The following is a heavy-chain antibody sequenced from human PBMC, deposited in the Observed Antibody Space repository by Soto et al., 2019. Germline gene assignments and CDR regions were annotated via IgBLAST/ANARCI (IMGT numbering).Heavy chain of an antibody. D-gene: IGHD1-1*01. Sequence: SETLSLTCTVSGGSISSSSYYWGWIRQPPGKGLEWIGSIYYSRSTYYKPYLKNRVTISVDTSKNQFSLKLSSVNAADTAVYYCARQHLDATNWFDPWGQG. J-gene: IGHJ5*02. V-gene: IGHV4-39*01. CDR2: IYYSRST. CDR3: ARQHLDATNWFDP. CDR1: GGSISSSSYY.